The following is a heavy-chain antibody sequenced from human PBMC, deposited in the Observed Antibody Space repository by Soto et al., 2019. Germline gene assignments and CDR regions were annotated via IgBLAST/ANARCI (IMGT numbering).Heavy chain of an antibody. D-gene: IGHD2-2*01. CDR1: GCTFSSYT. J-gene: IGHJ3*02. V-gene: IGHV1-69*02. Sequence: SVKVSCKASGCTFSSYTISWVRQAPGQGLEWMGRIIPILGIANYAQKFQGRVTITADKSTSTAYMELSSLRSEDTAVYYCARAAGYCSSTSCFFDAFDIWGQGTMVTVSS. CDR2: IIPILGIA. CDR3: ARAAGYCSSTSCFFDAFDI.